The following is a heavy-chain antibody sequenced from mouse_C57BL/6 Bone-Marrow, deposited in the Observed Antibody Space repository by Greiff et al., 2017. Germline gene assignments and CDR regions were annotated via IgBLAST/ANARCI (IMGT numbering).Heavy chain of an antibody. V-gene: IGHV2-9-1*01. CDR2: IWPGGGT. D-gene: IGHD2-4*01. J-gene: IGHJ3*01. CDR1: GFSLTSYA. CDR3: ARKDYDFAWFAY. Sequence: QVQLQQSGPGLVAPSQSLSITCTVSGFSLTSYAISWVRQPPGKGLEWLGVIWPGGGTNYNSARKSRLSISKDNSKSQVFLKMNSLQTDDTARYYCARKDYDFAWFAYWGQGTLVTVSA.